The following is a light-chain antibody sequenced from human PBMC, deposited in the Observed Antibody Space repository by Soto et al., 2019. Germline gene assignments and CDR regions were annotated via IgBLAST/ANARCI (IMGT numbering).Light chain of an antibody. Sequence: DIQMAQSPSTLSASVGDRVTITCRASQSIGRWLAWYQQKPRKAPTLLISDASILESGVPSRFSGSGSGTEFTLTISSLQPDDFATYYGQQYNHYSVTFGQGTKVEVK. CDR1: QSIGRW. V-gene: IGKV1-5*01. CDR3: QQYNHYSVT. CDR2: DAS. J-gene: IGKJ1*01.